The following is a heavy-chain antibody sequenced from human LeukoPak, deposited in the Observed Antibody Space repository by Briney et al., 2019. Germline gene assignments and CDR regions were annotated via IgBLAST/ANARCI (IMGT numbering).Heavy chain of an antibody. V-gene: IGHV1-18*01. J-gene: IGHJ4*02. CDR3: ARDSQSTYYDILAGYSSYYFDY. Sequence: ASVKVSCKASGYTFTSYGISWVRQAPGQGLEWMGWISAYNGNTNYAQKLQGRVTMTTDTSTSTAYIELRSLRSDDTAVYYCARDSQSTYYDILAGYSSYYFDYWGQGTLVTVSS. D-gene: IGHD3-9*01. CDR2: ISAYNGNT. CDR1: GYTFTSYG.